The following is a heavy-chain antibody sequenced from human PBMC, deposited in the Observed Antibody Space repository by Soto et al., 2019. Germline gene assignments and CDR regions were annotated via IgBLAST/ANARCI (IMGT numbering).Heavy chain of an antibody. CDR3: TSFLPPDYGSGSYLPFDY. J-gene: IGHJ4*02. CDR2: IDSDGNSTTYAT. V-gene: IGHV3-73*01. D-gene: IGHD3-10*01. Sequence: PGGSLRLSCASSGFPFSSYWMHWVRQVPGKGLVWVSHIDSDGNSTTYATAYAASVKGRFTISRDDSKNTAYLQMNSLKTEDTAVYYCTSFLPPDYGSGSYLPFDYWGQGTLVTVSS. CDR1: GFPFSSYW.